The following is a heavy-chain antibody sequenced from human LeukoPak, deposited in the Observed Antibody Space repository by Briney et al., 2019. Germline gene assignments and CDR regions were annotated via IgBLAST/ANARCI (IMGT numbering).Heavy chain of an antibody. Sequence: GGSLRLSCAASGFTFSSYGMSWVRQAPGKGLEWVAVISYDGSNKYYADSVKGRFTISRDNSKNTLYLQMNSLRAEDTAVYYCAKRMGPSIAATDLDYWGQESLVTVSS. V-gene: IGHV3-30*18. D-gene: IGHD6-13*01. CDR3: AKRMGPSIAATDLDY. CDR1: GFTFSSYG. J-gene: IGHJ4*02. CDR2: ISYDGSNK.